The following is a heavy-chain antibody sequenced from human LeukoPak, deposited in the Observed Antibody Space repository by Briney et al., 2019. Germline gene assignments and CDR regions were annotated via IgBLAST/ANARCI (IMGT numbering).Heavy chain of an antibody. CDR1: GYSFTSYW. V-gene: IGHV5-51*01. Sequence: GESLKISCKGSGYSFTSYWIGWVRQMPGKGLEWMGIIYPGDSDTRYSPSFQGQVTISADKSISTAYLQWSSLKASDTAMYYCARTIVGATKGDYYYYYMDVWGKGTTVTVSS. J-gene: IGHJ6*03. D-gene: IGHD1-26*01. CDR2: IYPGDSDT. CDR3: ARTIVGATKGDYYYYYMDV.